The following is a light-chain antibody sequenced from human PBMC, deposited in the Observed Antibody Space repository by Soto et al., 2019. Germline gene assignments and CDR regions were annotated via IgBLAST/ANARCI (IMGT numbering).Light chain of an antibody. CDR3: QHYGSSPPEFT. CDR1: QSVSSNY. V-gene: IGKV3-20*01. Sequence: EIVLTQSPGTLSLSPGERATLSCRASQSVSSNYLAWYQQRPGQAPRLLIFGASYRATGIPDRFSGSGSGTDFTLTIIRLEPEDFGVYSCQHYGSSPPEFTFGPGTRVDSK. CDR2: GAS. J-gene: IGKJ3*01.